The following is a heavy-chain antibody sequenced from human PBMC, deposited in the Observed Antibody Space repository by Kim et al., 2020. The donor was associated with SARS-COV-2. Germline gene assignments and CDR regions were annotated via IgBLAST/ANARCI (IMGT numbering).Heavy chain of an antibody. Sequence: SETLSLTCTVSGGSISSGSYYWSWIRQPAGKGLEWIGRIYTSGSTNYNPSLKSRVTISVDTSKNQFSLKLSFVTAADTAVYYCARDAYYYDSSGYFDYWGQGTLVTVSS. V-gene: IGHV4-61*02. D-gene: IGHD3-22*01. CDR1: GGSISSGSYY. CDR2: IYTSGST. CDR3: ARDAYYYDSSGYFDY. J-gene: IGHJ4*02.